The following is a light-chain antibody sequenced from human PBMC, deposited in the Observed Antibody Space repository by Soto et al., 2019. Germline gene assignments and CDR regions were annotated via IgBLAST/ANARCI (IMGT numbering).Light chain of an antibody. CDR3: QPYNNWPPFT. CDR1: QSVSRS. V-gene: IGKV3-15*01. J-gene: IGKJ3*01. CDR2: GAS. Sequence: EIVMTQSPATLSVSPGERVTLSCRASQSVSRSLAWYQQKPGQAPRLLIYGASTRATGIPARFSGSGSGTELTITISSLQSEDFAVYYCQPYNNWPPFTFGPGTKVDIK.